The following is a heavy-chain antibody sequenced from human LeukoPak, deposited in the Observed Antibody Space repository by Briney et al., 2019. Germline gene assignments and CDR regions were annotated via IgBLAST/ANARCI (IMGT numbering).Heavy chain of an antibody. CDR1: GGTFSSYA. D-gene: IGHD3-22*01. CDR2: IIPIFGTA. Sequence: SVKVSCKASGGTFSSYAISWVRQAPGQGLEWMGGIIPIFGTANYAQKFQGRVMITTDESTSTAYMELSSLRSEDTAVYYCAVLNYYDSSGYSPFDYWGQGTLVTVSS. CDR3: AVLNYYDSSGYSPFDY. J-gene: IGHJ4*02. V-gene: IGHV1-69*05.